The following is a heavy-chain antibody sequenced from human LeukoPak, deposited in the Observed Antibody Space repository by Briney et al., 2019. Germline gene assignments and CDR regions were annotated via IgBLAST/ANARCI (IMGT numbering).Heavy chain of an antibody. D-gene: IGHD3-10*01. CDR3: ASAIGFYGSGSYNAFDI. CDR2: ISTGSDTR. Sequence: GGSLRLSCAASGFTFSDYYMSWVRQAPGKGLEWVSYISTGSDTRLYADSVKGRFTISRDDADNSVYLQMNSLRNEDTAVYFCASAIGFYGSGSYNAFDIWGQGTMVTVSS. V-gene: IGHV3-11*04. CDR1: GFTFSDYY. J-gene: IGHJ3*02.